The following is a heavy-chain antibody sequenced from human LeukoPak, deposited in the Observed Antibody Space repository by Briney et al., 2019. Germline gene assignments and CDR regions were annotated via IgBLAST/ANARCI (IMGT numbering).Heavy chain of an antibody. CDR2: MNPNSGNT. J-gene: IGHJ4*02. D-gene: IGHD2-21*02. Sequence: ASVKVSCKASGYTFTSYDINWVRQGTGQGLEWMGWMNPNSGNTGYAQKFQGRVTITRNTSISTAYMELSSLRSEDSAVYYCARGRWTAHTVGYYFDYWGQGTLVTVSS. CDR3: ARGRWTAHTVGYYFDY. V-gene: IGHV1-8*03. CDR1: GYTFTSYD.